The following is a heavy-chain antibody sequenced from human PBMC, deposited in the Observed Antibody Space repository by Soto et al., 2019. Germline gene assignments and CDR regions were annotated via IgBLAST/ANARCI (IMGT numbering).Heavy chain of an antibody. Sequence: PGASMQISGQGTGDTFSNFLSAWVRELPGKGLEYMGIIYHGASETRYSASFPGKVTISADRSIGTAYLQWSSLEASDSAFYFCARSPRSCPYFAYWGQGALVTVSS. CDR1: GDTFSNFL. CDR3: ARSPRSCPYFAY. D-gene: IGHD2-2*01. V-gene: IGHV5-51*01. J-gene: IGHJ4*02. CDR2: IYHGASET.